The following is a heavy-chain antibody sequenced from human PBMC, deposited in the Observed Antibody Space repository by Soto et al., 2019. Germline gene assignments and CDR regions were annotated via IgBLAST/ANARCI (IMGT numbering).Heavy chain of an antibody. V-gene: IGHV6-1*01. CDR1: GDSVFSNSAA. D-gene: IGHD6-13*01. Sequence: PSQTLSLTCAISGDSVFSNSAAWNWIRQSPSRGLEWLGRTYYRSKWYNDYAVSVKSRITINPDTSKNQFSLQLNSVTPEGTAVYYFARDLWQQLSDNWFDPWGQGTLVTVSS. CDR2: TYYRSKWYN. J-gene: IGHJ5*02. CDR3: ARDLWQQLSDNWFDP.